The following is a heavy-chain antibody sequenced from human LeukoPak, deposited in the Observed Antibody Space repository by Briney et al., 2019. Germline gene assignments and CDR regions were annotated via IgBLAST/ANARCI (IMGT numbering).Heavy chain of an antibody. V-gene: IGHV7-4-1*02. Sequence: ASVKVSCKASGYTFTSYAMNWVRQAPGQGLEWMGWINTNTGNPTYAQGFTGRFVFSLDTSVSTAYLQISSLKAEDTAVYYCASGRGRIWHYDSSGYPTLDYWGQGTLVTVSS. D-gene: IGHD3-22*01. CDR2: INTNTGNP. CDR3: ASGRGRIWHYDSSGYPTLDY. CDR1: GYTFTSYA. J-gene: IGHJ4*02.